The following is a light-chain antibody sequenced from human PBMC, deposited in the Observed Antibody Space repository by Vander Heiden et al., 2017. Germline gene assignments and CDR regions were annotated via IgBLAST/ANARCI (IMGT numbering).Light chain of an antibody. J-gene: IGLJ2*01. Sequence: QSALTQPRSVSGSPGQSVTISCTGTSSDVGGYNYVSWYQQHPGKAPKLMIYDVSKRPSGVPDRFSGSKSGNTASLTISGLQAEDEADYYCCSYAGSVVFGGGTKLTGL. V-gene: IGLV2-11*01. CDR1: SSDVGGYNY. CDR2: DVS. CDR3: CSYAGSVV.